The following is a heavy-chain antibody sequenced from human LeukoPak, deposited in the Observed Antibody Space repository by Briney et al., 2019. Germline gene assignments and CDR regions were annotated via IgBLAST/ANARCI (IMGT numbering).Heavy chain of an antibody. CDR3: AKISHIVVVGDFDY. J-gene: IGHJ4*02. CDR2: ISGSGGST. Sequence: GGSLRLSCAASGFTFSSYAMSWVRQAPGKGLEWVSAISGSGGSTYYADSVKGRFTVSRDNSKNTLYLQMNSLRAEDTAVYYCAKISHIVVVGDFDYWGQGTLVTVSS. V-gene: IGHV3-23*01. CDR1: GFTFSSYA. D-gene: IGHD2-2*01.